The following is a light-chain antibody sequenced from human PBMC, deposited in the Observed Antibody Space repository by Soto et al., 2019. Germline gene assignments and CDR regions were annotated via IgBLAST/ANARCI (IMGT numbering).Light chain of an antibody. CDR3: ATWDDSLNAAV. J-gene: IGLJ1*01. V-gene: IGLV1-44*01. CDR1: NSNIGGNT. CDR2: SND. Sequence: QPVLTQPPSASGTPGQRVTISCSGSNSNIGGNTVNWYQQLPGAAPKLLIYSNDQRPSGVPDRFSGSKFGTTASLAISGLQSEDEADYHCATWDDSLNAAVFGAGTKVTVL.